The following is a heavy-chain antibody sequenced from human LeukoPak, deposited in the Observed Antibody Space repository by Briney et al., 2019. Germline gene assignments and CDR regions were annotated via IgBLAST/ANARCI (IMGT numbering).Heavy chain of an antibody. V-gene: IGHV3-23*01. D-gene: IGHD1-1*01. J-gene: IGHJ4*02. Sequence: PGGSLRLSCAASGFTFSSYGMSWVRQAPGKGLEWVSAISGGGGSTYYADSVKGRFTISRDNSKNTLYLQINSLRVEDTAVYYCARDQLGAVLYFDYWGQGALVTVSS. CDR2: ISGGGGST. CDR3: ARDQLGAVLYFDY. CDR1: GFTFSSYG.